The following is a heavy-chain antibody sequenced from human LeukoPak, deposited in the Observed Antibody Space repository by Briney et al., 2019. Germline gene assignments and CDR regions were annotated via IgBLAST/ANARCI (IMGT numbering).Heavy chain of an antibody. CDR3: ASDRIAVAG. J-gene: IGHJ4*02. Sequence: GGTLRLSCAASRFTFSSYGMSWVRQAPGKGLEWVSGISSSGGSTYYADSVKGRFTISRDNSRNTLYLQMNSLRAEDTAVYYCASDRIAVAGGGQGTLVTVSS. V-gene: IGHV3-23*01. CDR2: ISSSGGST. CDR1: RFTFSSYG. D-gene: IGHD6-19*01.